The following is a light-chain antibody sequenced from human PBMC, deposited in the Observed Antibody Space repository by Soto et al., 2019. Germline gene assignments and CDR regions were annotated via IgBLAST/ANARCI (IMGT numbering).Light chain of an antibody. V-gene: IGKV3-20*01. Sequence: EIVLTQSPGTLSLSPGERATLSCRASQSVSSSYLAWYQQKPGQAPRLLIYGASSRATGIPDRFSGSGSGTDFTLTISRLXPEXXXXXXXXXXXXXPXTFGQGTKLEIK. CDR2: GAS. CDR1: QSVSSSY. CDR3: XXXXXXPXT. J-gene: IGKJ2*01.